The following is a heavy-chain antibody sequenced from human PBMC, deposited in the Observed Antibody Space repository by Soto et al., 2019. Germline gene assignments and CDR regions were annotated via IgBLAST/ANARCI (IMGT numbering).Heavy chain of an antibody. Sequence: GASVKVSCKASGYTFTSYDINWVRQATGQGLEWMGWMNPNSGNTGYAQKFKGRVTMTRNTSISTAYMELSSLRSEDTAVYYCARGTLVNYYYYMDVWGKGTTVTVSS. CDR3: ARGTLVNYYYYMDV. D-gene: IGHD6-13*01. J-gene: IGHJ6*03. CDR1: GYTFTSYD. CDR2: MNPNSGNT. V-gene: IGHV1-8*01.